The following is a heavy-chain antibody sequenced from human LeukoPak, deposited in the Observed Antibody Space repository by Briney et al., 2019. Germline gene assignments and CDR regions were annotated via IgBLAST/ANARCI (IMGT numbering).Heavy chain of an antibody. Sequence: PGGSLRLSCAASGLTFSSHWMHWVRQAPGKGLEWVSVISGSGATTYYADSVKGRFTISRDNSKSTLYLQMNSLRAEDTAIYYCAKAPAASSGTTLCRFDPWGQGILVTVSS. CDR2: ISGSGATT. V-gene: IGHV3-23*01. J-gene: IGHJ5*02. CDR3: AKAPAASSGTTLCRFDP. CDR1: GLTFSSHW. D-gene: IGHD1-7*01.